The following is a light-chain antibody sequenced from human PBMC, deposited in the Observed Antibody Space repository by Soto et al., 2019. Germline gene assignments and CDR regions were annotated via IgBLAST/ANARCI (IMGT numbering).Light chain of an antibody. CDR3: QQYNSYWT. CDR1: QSISSW. CDR2: DAS. Sequence: DIQMAQSASTLSASVGDRVTITWRSRQSISSWLAWYQQKPGKAPTLLIYDASSLESGVPSRFSGSGSGTEFTLTISSLQPDDFATYYCQQYNSYWTFGQGTKVDI. V-gene: IGKV1-5*01. J-gene: IGKJ1*01.